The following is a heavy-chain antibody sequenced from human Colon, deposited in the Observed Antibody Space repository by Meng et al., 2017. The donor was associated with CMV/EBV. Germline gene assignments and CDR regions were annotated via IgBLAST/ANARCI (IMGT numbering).Heavy chain of an antibody. Sequence: SEPLSLPCTVSGGSVSGRTYYWTWIRQPPGKALEWIGYIYYTGSTTYNPSLKSLVTMSVDTSNNQFSLSLTSVTAADTAVYFCARDEYNGRAGPRNYFYGMELWGQGTTVTVSS. CDR3: ARDEYNGRAGPRNYFYGMEL. D-gene: IGHD2-8*01. V-gene: IGHV4-61*01. CDR1: GGSVSGRTYY. J-gene: IGHJ6*02. CDR2: IYYTGST.